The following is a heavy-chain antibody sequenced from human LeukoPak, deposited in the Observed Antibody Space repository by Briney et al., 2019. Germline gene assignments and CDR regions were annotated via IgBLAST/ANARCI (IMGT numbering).Heavy chain of an antibody. D-gene: IGHD3-22*01. CDR2: IRNDGSNK. CDR1: GFTFSSYG. V-gene: IGHV3-30*02. Sequence: GGSLRLSCAASGFTFSSYGMHWVRQGPGKGLEWVAFIRNDGSNKYYADSVKGRFTISRDNAKNSLYLQMNRLRAEDTAVYYCARVRDSSAYLLRPAFDIWGQGTMVPVSS. J-gene: IGHJ3*02. CDR3: ARVRDSSAYLLRPAFDI.